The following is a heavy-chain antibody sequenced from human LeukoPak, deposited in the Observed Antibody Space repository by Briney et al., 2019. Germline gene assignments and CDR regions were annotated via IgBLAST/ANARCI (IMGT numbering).Heavy chain of an antibody. D-gene: IGHD6-13*01. Sequence: GGSLRLSCAASGFTFSRYAMHWVRQAPGKGLEWVAVISYDGSNKYYADSVKGRFTISRDNSKNTLYLQMNSLRAEDTAVYYCARARRLIAAADYWGQGTLVTVSS. CDR3: ARARRLIAAADY. V-gene: IGHV3-30-3*01. J-gene: IGHJ4*02. CDR1: GFTFSRYA. CDR2: ISYDGSNK.